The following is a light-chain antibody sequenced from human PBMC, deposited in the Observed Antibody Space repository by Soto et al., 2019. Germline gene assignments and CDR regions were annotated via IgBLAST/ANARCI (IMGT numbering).Light chain of an antibody. CDR3: QQRNIWPPVT. CDR2: GVS. Sequence: EIVLTQSPATLSLSPGARATLSCRASQSVDNYLVWHQQKPGQTPRLLIHGVSSRATGIPDRFSGSGSGTDFTLTISSLEPEDSAVYYCQQRNIWPPVTFGQGTRLEIK. CDR1: QSVDNY. V-gene: IGKV3-11*01. J-gene: IGKJ5*01.